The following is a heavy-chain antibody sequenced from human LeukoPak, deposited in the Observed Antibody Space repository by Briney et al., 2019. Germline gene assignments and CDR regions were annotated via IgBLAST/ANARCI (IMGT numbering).Heavy chain of an antibody. D-gene: IGHD3-22*01. CDR2: LYSGGST. J-gene: IGHJ4*02. V-gene: IGHV3-66*01. CDR1: GFTVSSDY. CDR3: ARDSSGYNTFDY. Sequence: EGSLRLSCVASGFTVSSDYMSWVRQAPGKGLEWVSILYSGGSTSYAGSVKGRFTISRDNSKNTLYPQMDSLRAEDTAVYFCARDSSGYNTFDYWGLGTLVTVSS.